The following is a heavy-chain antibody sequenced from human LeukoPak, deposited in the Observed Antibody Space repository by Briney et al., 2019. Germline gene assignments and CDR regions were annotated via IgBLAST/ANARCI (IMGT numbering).Heavy chain of an antibody. Sequence: GGSLRLSCAAPGFTFEDYAMHWARQAPGKGLEWVSGISWNSGSIGYADSVKGRFTISRDNAKNSLYLQMNSLRAEDTALYYCAKDRIAAAGTYDYYYYGMDVWGQGTTVTVSS. CDR1: GFTFEDYA. CDR2: ISWNSGSI. V-gene: IGHV3-9*01. D-gene: IGHD6-13*01. CDR3: AKDRIAAAGTYDYYYYGMDV. J-gene: IGHJ6*02.